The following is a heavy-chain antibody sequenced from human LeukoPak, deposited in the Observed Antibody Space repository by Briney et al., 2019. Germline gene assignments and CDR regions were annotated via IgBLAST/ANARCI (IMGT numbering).Heavy chain of an antibody. CDR3: AREVYCSWSNWFDP. CDR2: INHSGST. CDR1: GGSFSGYY. J-gene: IGHJ5*02. Sequence: SETLSLTCAVYGGSFSGYYWSWIRQPPGKGLEWIGEINHSGSTNYNPSLKSRVTISVDTSKNQFSLKLSSVTAADTAVYYCAREVYCSWSNWFDPWGQGTLVTVSS. V-gene: IGHV4-34*01. D-gene: IGHD6-13*01.